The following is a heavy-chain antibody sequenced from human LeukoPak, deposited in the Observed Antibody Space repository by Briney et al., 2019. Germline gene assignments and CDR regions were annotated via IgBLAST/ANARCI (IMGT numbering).Heavy chain of an antibody. CDR3: ASVGSGDAFDI. V-gene: IGHV4-34*01. D-gene: IGHD3-16*01. CDR2: INHSGST. CDR1: GGSFSGYY. Sequence: SETLSLTCAVYGGSFSGYYWSWIRQPPGKGLEWIGEINHSGSTYYNPSLKSRVTISIDRSKNQFSLRLSSVTAADTAVYYCASVGSGDAFDIWGQGTMVTVSS. J-gene: IGHJ3*02.